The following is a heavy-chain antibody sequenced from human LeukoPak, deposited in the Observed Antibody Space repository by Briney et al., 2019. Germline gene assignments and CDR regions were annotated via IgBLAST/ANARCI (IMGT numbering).Heavy chain of an antibody. CDR1: GYTFTSYG. CDR3: ARGLDLWYSSGWPEGHVAFDI. V-gene: IGHV1-18*01. Sequence: ASVKVSYKASGYTFTSYGISWVRQAPGQGLEWMGWISAYNGNTNYAQKLQGRVTMTTDTSTSTAYMELRSLRSDDTAVYYCARGLDLWYSSGWPEGHVAFDIWGQGTMVTVSS. CDR2: ISAYNGNT. D-gene: IGHD6-19*01. J-gene: IGHJ3*02.